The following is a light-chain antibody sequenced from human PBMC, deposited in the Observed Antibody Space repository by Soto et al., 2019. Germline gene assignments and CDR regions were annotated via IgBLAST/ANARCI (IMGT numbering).Light chain of an antibody. CDR2: SAS. CDR1: QGISSY. V-gene: IGKV1-8*01. Sequence: AIRMTQSPSSFSASTGDRVTITCRASQGISSYLAWYQQKPGKAPKLLIYSASTLQSGVPSRFSGSGSGTEFIITISCLQYEDFATYYYQQYYSYPITFGQGTRLEIK. CDR3: QQYYSYPIT. J-gene: IGKJ5*01.